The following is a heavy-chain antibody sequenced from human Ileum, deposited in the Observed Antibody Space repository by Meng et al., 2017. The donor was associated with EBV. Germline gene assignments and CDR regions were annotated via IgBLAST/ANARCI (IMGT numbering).Heavy chain of an antibody. D-gene: IGHD6-19*01. CDR3: ARGSSYSSGWYPDL. CDR2: IYSSGNT. V-gene: IGHV4-59*01. Sequence: QVQSHEAVPGLVQPSETLSLSCTVSGASISTYYWSWLRQSPGKGPELIGYIYSSGNTNYNPSLKSRVTISIDSTKNQFPLMLTSVAAADTAVYYCARGSSYSSGWYPDLWGQGTLVTVSS. J-gene: IGHJ5*02. CDR1: GASISTYY.